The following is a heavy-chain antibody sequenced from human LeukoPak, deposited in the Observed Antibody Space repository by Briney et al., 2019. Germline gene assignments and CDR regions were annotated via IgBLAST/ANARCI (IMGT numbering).Heavy chain of an antibody. CDR1: GFTFSSYW. Sequence: PGGSLRLSCAASGFTFSSYWMSWVRQAPGKGLEWVANIKQDGSEKYYVDSVKGRFTISRDNAKNSLYLQMNSLRAEDTAVYYCARETTVTRAHAFDIWGQGTMVTVSS. D-gene: IGHD4-17*01. CDR2: IKQDGSEK. J-gene: IGHJ3*02. CDR3: ARETTVTRAHAFDI. V-gene: IGHV3-7*01.